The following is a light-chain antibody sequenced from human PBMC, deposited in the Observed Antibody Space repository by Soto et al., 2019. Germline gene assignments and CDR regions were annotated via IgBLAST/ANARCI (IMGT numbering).Light chain of an antibody. CDR3: QTWDSSSGWV. Sequence: LTQPPSVSVSPGQTASITCSGDKLGDKYACWYQQRPGQSPVLVIYEDTKRPSGIPERFSGSNSGNTATLTISGTQTMDEADYYCQTWDSSSGWVFGTGTKV. V-gene: IGLV3-1*01. CDR1: KLGDKY. J-gene: IGLJ1*01. CDR2: EDT.